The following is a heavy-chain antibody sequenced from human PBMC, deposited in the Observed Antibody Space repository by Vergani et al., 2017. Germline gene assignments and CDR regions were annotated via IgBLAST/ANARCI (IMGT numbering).Heavy chain of an antibody. CDR3: TTGFPGSSWSTY. V-gene: IGHV3-49*04. Sequence: EVHLVESGGGLVQPGRSLRLSCSGSGFTLGDYAMTWVRQAPGKGLEWVAFIWSKPYGGTTEYAASVKGRFTISRDDSKAIAYLQMNSLKTEDTAVYYCTTGFPGSSWSTYWGLGTLVTVSS. CDR2: IWSKPYGGTT. D-gene: IGHD6-13*01. CDR1: GFTLGDYA. J-gene: IGHJ4*01.